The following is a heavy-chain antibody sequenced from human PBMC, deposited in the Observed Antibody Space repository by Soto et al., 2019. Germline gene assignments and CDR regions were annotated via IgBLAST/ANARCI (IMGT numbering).Heavy chain of an antibody. V-gene: IGHV3-33*01. Sequence: GSLRLSCAASGFTFSRQAMHWVRQAPGRGLEWVAVIWYHGIDKYYADSVKGRFTISRDNSKNTVYLQMNSLRGEDTAVYYCATGFLGLCTGAICPFDSWGQGTLASVSP. J-gene: IGHJ4*02. CDR2: IWYHGIDK. D-gene: IGHD2-8*02. CDR3: ATGFLGLCTGAICPFDS. CDR1: GFTFSRQA.